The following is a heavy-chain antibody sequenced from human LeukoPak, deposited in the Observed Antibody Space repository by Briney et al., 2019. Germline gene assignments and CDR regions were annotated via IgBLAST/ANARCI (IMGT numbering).Heavy chain of an antibody. Sequence: ASVKVSCTASGYTLTSYGISWVRQAPGQGLEWMGWISAYNGNTNYAQKLQGRVTMTTDTSTSTAYMELRSLRSDDTAVYYCASGITGLYGMDVWGQGTTVTVSS. D-gene: IGHD1-20*01. J-gene: IGHJ6*02. CDR3: ASGITGLYGMDV. V-gene: IGHV1-18*01. CDR2: ISAYNGNT. CDR1: GYTLTSYG.